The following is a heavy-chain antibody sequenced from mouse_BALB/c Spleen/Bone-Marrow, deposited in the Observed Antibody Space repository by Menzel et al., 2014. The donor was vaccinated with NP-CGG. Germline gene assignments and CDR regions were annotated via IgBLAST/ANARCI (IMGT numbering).Heavy chain of an antibody. CDR3: TRSDVYDSGGFAY. CDR1: GYTFTRYW. V-gene: IGHV1-69*02. CDR2: IYPSDSFT. J-gene: IGHJ3*01. D-gene: IGHD2-3*01. Sequence: VKLMESGAELVRPGASVKLYCKASGYTFTRYWINWVKQRPGQGLEWIGNIYPSDSFTNYNQKFQDKATLTVDKSSSAANVHLGSPTSKDSAVYYRTRSDVYDSGGFAYLGQGPLVSVS.